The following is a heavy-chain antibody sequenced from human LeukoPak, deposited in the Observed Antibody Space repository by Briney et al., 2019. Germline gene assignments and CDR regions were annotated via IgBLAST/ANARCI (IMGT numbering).Heavy chain of an antibody. CDR1: GVSIISDGYY. J-gene: IGHJ5*02. D-gene: IGHD3-22*01. CDR2: IYYSGSS. CDR3: ARVPRRDHYDSSGYFSVFDP. Sequence: PSETLSLTCTVSGVSIISDGYYWSWIRQHPGKGLEWVGYIYYSGSSYYNPPLKSRVTISVDTSKNQFSLKLSSVTAADTAVYYCARVPRRDHYDSSGYFSVFDPWGQGTLVTVSS. V-gene: IGHV4-31*03.